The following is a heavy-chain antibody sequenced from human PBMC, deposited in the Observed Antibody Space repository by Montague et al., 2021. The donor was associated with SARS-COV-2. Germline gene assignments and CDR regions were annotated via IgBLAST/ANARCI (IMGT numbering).Heavy chain of an antibody. CDR1: GGSFSGYY. D-gene: IGHD6-19*01. CDR2: ANHSGST. V-gene: IGHV4-34*01. J-gene: IGHJ4*02. CDR3: ARGSRQWLVRPPHYYYFDY. Sequence: SETLSLTCAVYGGSFSGYYWSWIRQPPGKGLEWIGEANHSGSTNYNPSLKSRVTISVDTSKNQFSLKLSSVTAADTAVYYCARGSRQWLVRPPHYYYFDYWGQGTPVTVSS.